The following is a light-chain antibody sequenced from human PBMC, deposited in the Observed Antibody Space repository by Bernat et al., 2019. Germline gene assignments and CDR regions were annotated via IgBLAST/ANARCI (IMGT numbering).Light chain of an antibody. Sequence: QSALNQPASVSGYPGQSITISCTGSSSDVGNFNYVSWYQQHPGKAPKLLICDVSDRPLQVSNRFSGTKSANTASLTISGLKSEDEADYYCSSWTTDYVYVFGSGTKVTVL. V-gene: IGLV2-14*03. CDR1: SSDVGNFNY. CDR3: SSWTTDYVYV. CDR2: DVS. J-gene: IGLJ1*01.